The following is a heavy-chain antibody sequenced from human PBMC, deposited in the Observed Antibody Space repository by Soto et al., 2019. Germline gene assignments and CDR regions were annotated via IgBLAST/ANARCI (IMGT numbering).Heavy chain of an antibody. V-gene: IGHV3-48*03. CDR2: ISSSGSTI. D-gene: IGHD2-2*02. Sequence: GGSLRLSCAASGFTFSSYEMNWVRQAPGKGLEWVSYISSSGSTIYYADSVKGRFTISRDNAKNSLYLQMNSLRAEDTAVYYCARSIVVVPAAIREEDYYYYGMDVWGQGTTVTVSS. J-gene: IGHJ6*02. CDR1: GFTFSSYE. CDR3: ARSIVVVPAAIREEDYYYYGMDV.